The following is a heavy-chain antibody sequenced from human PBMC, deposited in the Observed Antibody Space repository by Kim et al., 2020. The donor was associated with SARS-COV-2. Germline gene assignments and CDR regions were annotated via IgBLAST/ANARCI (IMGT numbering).Heavy chain of an antibody. CDR3: ASLSCGVTIYYSYY. CDR1: GFSFSNYS. CDR2: INRGGGIR. D-gene: IGHD2-21*01. V-gene: IGHV3-7*03. J-gene: IGHJ6*03. Sequence: GGSLRLSCAASGFSFSNYSMSWVRQAPGKGLEWVAIINRGGGIRCYPDSVKGRFTISRDNAKNSLSLQMNSLRVEDTAVYYCASLSCGVTIYYSYY.